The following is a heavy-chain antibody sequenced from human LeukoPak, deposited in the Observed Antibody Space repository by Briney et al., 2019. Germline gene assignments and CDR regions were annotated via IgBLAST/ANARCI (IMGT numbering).Heavy chain of an antibody. CDR3: AKRIVGVSYAFDI. CDR2: MSGSGGIT. V-gene: IGHV3-23*01. J-gene: IGHJ3*02. CDR1: GFTFSSYA. D-gene: IGHD1-26*01. Sequence: QPGGSLRLSCAASGFTFSSYAMSWVRQAPGKGLEWVSAMSGSGGITHYADSVRGRFTISRDNSKNTVYLQMNSLRAEDTALYYCAKRIVGVSYAFDIWGQGTMVTVSS.